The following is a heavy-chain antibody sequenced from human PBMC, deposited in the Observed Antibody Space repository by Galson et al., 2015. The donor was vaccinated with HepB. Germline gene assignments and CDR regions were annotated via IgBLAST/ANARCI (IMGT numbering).Heavy chain of an antibody. D-gene: IGHD3-16*01. CDR1: GYTFTSYG. V-gene: IGHV1-18*01. CDR2: ISAYNGNT. CDR3: ARDWGLRREVALYYYYYGMDV. J-gene: IGHJ6*02. Sequence: SVKVSCKASGYTFTSYGISWVRQAPGQGLEWMGWISAYNGNTNYAQKLQGRVTMTTDTSTSTAYMELRSLRSDDTAVYYCARDWGLRREVALYYYYYGMDVWGQGTTVTVSS.